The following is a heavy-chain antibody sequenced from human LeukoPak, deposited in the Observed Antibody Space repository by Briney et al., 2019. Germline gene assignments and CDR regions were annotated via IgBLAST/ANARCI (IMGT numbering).Heavy chain of an antibody. CDR3: AHRLPPSGDLYDILTGHPIGNWFDP. D-gene: IGHD3-9*01. CDR1: GFSLSTSGVG. Sequence: SGPTLVNPTQTLTLTCTFSGFSLSTSGVGVGWIRQPPGKALEWLALIYWNDDKRYSPSLKSRLTITKDTSKNQVVLTMTNMDPVDTATYYCAHRLPPSGDLYDILTGHPIGNWFDPWGQGTLVTVSS. J-gene: IGHJ5*02. V-gene: IGHV2-5*01. CDR2: IYWNDDK.